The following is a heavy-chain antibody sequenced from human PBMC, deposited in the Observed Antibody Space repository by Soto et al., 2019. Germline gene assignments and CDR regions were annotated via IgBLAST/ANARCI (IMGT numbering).Heavy chain of an antibody. J-gene: IGHJ4*01. Sequence: LRLSCTASGFMFSSYAMLGVRHAPGKGLEWVAAMSYDGTNKYYADSLKGRFTISRDNSKNTLFLQMSSLTADDSAVYYCARDPSPYTSGWYGIDFWGLGTMVTVSS. CDR1: GFMFSSYA. CDR2: MSYDGTNK. V-gene: IGHV3-30-3*01. D-gene: IGHD6-19*01. CDR3: ARDPSPYTSGWYGIDF.